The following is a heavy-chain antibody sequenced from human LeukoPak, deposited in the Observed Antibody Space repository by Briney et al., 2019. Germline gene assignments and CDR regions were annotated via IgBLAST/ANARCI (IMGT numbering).Heavy chain of an antibody. CDR3: ARVGVAAKSSRYFDY. V-gene: IGHV4-31*03. CDR2: IHYSGST. D-gene: IGHD2-15*01. J-gene: IGHJ4*02. Sequence: TLSLTCTVSGGSISSGDYYWSWIRQHPGKGLEWIRYIHYSGSTYYNPSLKSRVTISVDTSKKQFSLKLSSVTAADTAVYYCARVGVAAKSSRYFDYWGQGTRVTVSS. CDR1: GGSISSGDYY.